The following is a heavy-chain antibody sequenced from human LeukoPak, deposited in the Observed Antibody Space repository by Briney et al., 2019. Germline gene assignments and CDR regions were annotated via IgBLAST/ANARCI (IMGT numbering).Heavy chain of an antibody. CDR2: ISYDGSNK. D-gene: IGHD6-19*01. J-gene: IGHJ4*02. CDR1: GFTFSSYA. V-gene: IGHV3-30-3*01. Sequence: GGSLRLSCAASGFTFSSYAMHWVRQAPGKGLEWVAVISYDGSNKYYADSVKGRFTISRDNSKNTLYLQMNSLRAEDTAVYYCARDGAEEQWLVSRCDDWGQGTLVTVSS. CDR3: ARDGAEEQWLVSRCDD.